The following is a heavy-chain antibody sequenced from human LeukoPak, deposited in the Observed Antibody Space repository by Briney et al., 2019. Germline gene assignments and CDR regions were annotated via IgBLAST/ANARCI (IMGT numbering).Heavy chain of an antibody. J-gene: IGHJ4*02. CDR1: GFTLSRYG. CDR3: ARVGVLEGAAAAFDY. CDR2: IDSDGSDT. Sequence: PGGSLRLSCAASGFTLSRYGMNWVRQAPGKGLVWVSRIDSDGSDTTYADPVKGRFTISRDNAKNTLSLQMNSLRAEDTAVYYCARVGVLEGAAAAFDYWGQGILVTVSS. D-gene: IGHD6-13*01. V-gene: IGHV3-74*01.